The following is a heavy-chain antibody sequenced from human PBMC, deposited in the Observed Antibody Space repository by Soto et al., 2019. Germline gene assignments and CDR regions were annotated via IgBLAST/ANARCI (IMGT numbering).Heavy chain of an antibody. CDR2: ISWNSGSI. Sequence: VQLVESGGGLVQPGRSLRLSCAASGFTFDDYAMHWVRQAPGKGLEWVSGISWNSGSIGYADSVKGRFTISRDNAKNSLYLQMNSLRAEDTALYYCAKDSGPTIFGVVITSFDYWGQGTLVTVSS. V-gene: IGHV3-9*01. CDR3: AKDSGPTIFGVVITSFDY. J-gene: IGHJ4*02. D-gene: IGHD3-3*01. CDR1: GFTFDDYA.